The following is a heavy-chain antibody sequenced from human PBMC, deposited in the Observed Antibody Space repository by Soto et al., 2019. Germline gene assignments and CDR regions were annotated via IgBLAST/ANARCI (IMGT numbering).Heavy chain of an antibody. CDR1: GFTFSSYG. D-gene: IGHD4-17*01. Sequence: QVQLVESGGGVVQPGRSLRLSCAASGFTFSSYGMHWVRQAPGKGLEWVAVIWYDGSTKYYADSVKGRFTISRDNSKNQLYLQMNSLRAEDTAVYYCAREINEYGDYGIVGWFDPWGQGTLVTVSS. CDR2: IWYDGSTK. CDR3: AREINEYGDYGIVGWFDP. J-gene: IGHJ5*02. V-gene: IGHV3-33*01.